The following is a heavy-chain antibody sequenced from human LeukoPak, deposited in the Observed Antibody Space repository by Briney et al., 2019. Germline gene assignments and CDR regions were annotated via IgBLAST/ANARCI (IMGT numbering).Heavy chain of an antibody. CDR2: IYYSGST. CDR3: ARLLDNDISGDPDTFDV. V-gene: IGHV4-59*01. Sequence: SETLSLTCTVSGGSISSYYWSWIRQPPGKGLEWIGYIYYSGSTNYNPSLKSRVTISVDTSKNQFSLKLSSVTAADTAVYYCARLLDNDISGDPDTFDVWGQGTTVIVSS. CDR1: GGSISSYY. J-gene: IGHJ3*01. D-gene: IGHD3-22*01.